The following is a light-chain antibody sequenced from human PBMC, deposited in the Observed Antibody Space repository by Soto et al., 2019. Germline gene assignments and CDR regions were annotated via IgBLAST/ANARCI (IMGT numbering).Light chain of an antibody. CDR2: RSS. Sequence: IQMTQSPSSLSASVGDRVAITCRASQTISTYLDWYQQKPGTAPKLLIYRSSSLESGVPSRFSGSGSGTEFTLTISSLQPDDFATYYCQQFNTSPWTFGQGTKVDIK. J-gene: IGKJ1*01. CDR3: QQFNTSPWT. V-gene: IGKV1-5*03. CDR1: QTISTY.